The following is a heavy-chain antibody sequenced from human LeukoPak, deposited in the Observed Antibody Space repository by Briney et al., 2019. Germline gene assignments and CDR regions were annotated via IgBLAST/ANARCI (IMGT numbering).Heavy chain of an antibody. D-gene: IGHD3-22*01. CDR3: AKDGYYYDSSGYEYYFDY. CDR2: ISSSSSYI. CDR1: GFTFSSYS. V-gene: IGHV3-21*01. Sequence: PGGSLRLSCAASGFTFSSYSLTWVRQAPGKGLEWVSSISSSSSYIYYADSVKGRFTISRDDAKNSLYLQMNSLRAEDTAVYYCAKDGYYYDSSGYEYYFDYWGQGTLVTVSS. J-gene: IGHJ4*02.